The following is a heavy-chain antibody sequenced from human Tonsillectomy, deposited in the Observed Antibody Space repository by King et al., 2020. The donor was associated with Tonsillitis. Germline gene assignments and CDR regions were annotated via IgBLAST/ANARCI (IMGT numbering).Heavy chain of an antibody. CDR1: GFTFDDYA. V-gene: IGHV3-43*02. CDR3: AKDVRQLIGFDF. J-gene: IGHJ4*02. CDR2: IIGDGGST. D-gene: IGHD6-13*01. Sequence: VQLVESGGGVVQPGGSLRLSCAASGFTFDDYAMHWVRQVPGNSLEWVSLIIGDGGSTQYADSVKGRFTISRENSKNSLYLQMNSLTTEDTALYYCAKDVRQLIGFDFWGQGTLVTVSS.